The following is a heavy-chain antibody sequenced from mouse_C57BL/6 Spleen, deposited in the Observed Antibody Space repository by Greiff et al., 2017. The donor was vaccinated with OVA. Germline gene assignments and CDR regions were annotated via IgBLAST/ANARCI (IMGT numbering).Heavy chain of an antibody. CDR2: IDPENGDT. Sequence: EVQLQQSGAELVRPGASVKLSCTASGFNIKDYYMHWVKQRPEQGLEWIGWIDPENGDTEYASKFQGKATLTADTSSNTAYLQLSSLTSEDTAVYYCTTRCGTTVVAAGDYWGQGTSVTVSS. CDR3: TTRCGTTVVAAGDY. V-gene: IGHV14-4*01. D-gene: IGHD1-1*01. CDR1: GFNIKDYY. J-gene: IGHJ4*01.